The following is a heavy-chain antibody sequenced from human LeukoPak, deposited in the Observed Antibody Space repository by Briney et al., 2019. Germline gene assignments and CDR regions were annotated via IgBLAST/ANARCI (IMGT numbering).Heavy chain of an antibody. CDR2: ISTGSSYI. CDR1: GFTFSNYN. CDR3: ATTRYYDTTGYYNDAFDI. V-gene: IGHV3-21*01. J-gene: IGHJ3*02. Sequence: PGETLRLSCAASGFTFSNYNMNWVRQAPGKGLEWVSSISTGSSYIDYADSVKGRFTISRDNAKNALYLQMNSLRAEDTAIFYCATTRYYDTTGYYNDAFDIWGQGTMVTVSS. D-gene: IGHD3-22*01.